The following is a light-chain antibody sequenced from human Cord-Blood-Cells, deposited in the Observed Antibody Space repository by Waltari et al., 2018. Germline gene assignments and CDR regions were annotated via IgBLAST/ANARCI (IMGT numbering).Light chain of an antibody. CDR3: QQYNNWPGT. V-gene: IGKV3-15*01. CDR1: QSGSSN. CDR2: GAS. Sequence: EIVMTQSPATLSVSPGERATLPVRASQSGSSNLAWYQKKPGPAPRLLIYGASTRATGIPARFSGSGSGTEFTLTISSLQSEDFAVYYCQQYNNWPGTFGQGTKVEIK. J-gene: IGKJ1*01.